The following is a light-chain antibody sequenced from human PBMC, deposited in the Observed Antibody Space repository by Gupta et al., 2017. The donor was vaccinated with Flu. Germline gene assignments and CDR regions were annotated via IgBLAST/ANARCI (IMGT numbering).Light chain of an antibody. J-gene: IGLJ2*01. V-gene: IGLV6-57*03. CDR2: EDN. CDR3: QSYYSNNQV. Sequence: NFMLTQPHSVSESPGKTVTISCTRSSGTIANDYVQWYQQRPGSAPTTVISEDNRRPSGVPDRFSGSIDRSSNSASLTISGLRTEDEADYYCQSYYSNNQVFGGGTKLTV. CDR1: SGTIANDY.